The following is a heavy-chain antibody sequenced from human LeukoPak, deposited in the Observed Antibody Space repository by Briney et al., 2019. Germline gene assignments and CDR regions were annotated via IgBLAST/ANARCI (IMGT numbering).Heavy chain of an antibody. CDR1: GYTFTGYY. Sequence: ASVKVSCKASGYTFTGYYMHWVRQAPGQGLEWMGWINPNSGGTNYAQKFQGWVTMTRDTSISTAYMELSRLRSDDTAVYYCARAKVPAAMAELDYWGQGTLVTVSS. J-gene: IGHJ4*02. CDR2: INPNSGGT. D-gene: IGHD2-2*01. V-gene: IGHV1-2*04. CDR3: ARAKVPAAMAELDY.